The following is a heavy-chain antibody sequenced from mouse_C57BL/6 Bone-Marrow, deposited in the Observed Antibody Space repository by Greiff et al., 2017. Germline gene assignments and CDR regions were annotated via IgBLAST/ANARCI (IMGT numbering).Heavy chain of an antibody. Sequence: EVKLMESGGGLVKPGGSLKLSCAASGFTFSSYAMSWVRQTPEKRLEWVATISDGGSYTYYPDNVKGRFTISRANAKNNLYLQMSHLKSEDTAMYYCAREYGSSFDYWGQGTTLTVSS. J-gene: IGHJ2*01. V-gene: IGHV5-4*01. CDR1: GFTFSSYA. D-gene: IGHD1-1*01. CDR3: AREYGSSFDY. CDR2: ISDGGSYT.